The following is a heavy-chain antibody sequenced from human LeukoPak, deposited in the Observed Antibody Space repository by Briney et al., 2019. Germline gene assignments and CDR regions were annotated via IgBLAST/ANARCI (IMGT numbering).Heavy chain of an antibody. CDR2: IRSKAYGGTT. Sequence: GGSLRLSCTASGFTFGDYSMNWVRQVPGKGLEWVGFIRSKAYGGTTEYAASVKGRFTISRDDSKSIVYLQMNSLKSEDTAVYYCTTVERDVIVVVSYFDYWGQGTLVTDSS. D-gene: IGHD3-22*01. V-gene: IGHV3-49*04. CDR3: TTVERDVIVVVSYFDY. J-gene: IGHJ4*02. CDR1: GFTFGDYS.